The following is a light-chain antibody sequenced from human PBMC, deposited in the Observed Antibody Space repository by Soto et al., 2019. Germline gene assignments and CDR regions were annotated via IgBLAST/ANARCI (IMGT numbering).Light chain of an antibody. CDR2: GAS. CDR1: QSVSSN. CDR3: QQYNNWPRT. V-gene: IGKV3-15*01. Sequence: EIVMTQSPAPLSVSPVERATLSCRASQSVSSNLAWYQQKPGQAPRLLIYGASTRATGIPARFSGSGSGTEFTLTISSLQSEDFAVYYCQQYNNWPRTFGQGTKVDI. J-gene: IGKJ1*01.